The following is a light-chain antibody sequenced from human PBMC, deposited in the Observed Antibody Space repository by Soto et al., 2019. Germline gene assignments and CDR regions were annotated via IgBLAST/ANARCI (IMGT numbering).Light chain of an antibody. J-gene: IGKJ4*01. CDR3: QKYGSSPLT. V-gene: IGKV3-20*01. Sequence: EIVMTQSPATLSVSPGESATLSCRASQSVSSYLAWYQQKPGQAPRLLIYGASSRATGIPDRFSGSGSGTDFTLTISRLEPEDFAVYYCQKYGSSPLTFGGGTKVDIK. CDR2: GAS. CDR1: QSVSSY.